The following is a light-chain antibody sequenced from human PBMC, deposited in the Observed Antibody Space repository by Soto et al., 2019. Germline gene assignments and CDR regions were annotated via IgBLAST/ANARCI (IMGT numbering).Light chain of an antibody. Sequence: DIQMTQSTSSFSSSVRERFTIPCGASQAIDSWLAWYQQKPGKAPKLLIFAASSLQSGVPSRFSGSRSGPDFTLTISSLQPEDFATYYCQQSYSSPPTFGQGTKVDIK. CDR1: QAIDSW. V-gene: IGKV1-39*01. J-gene: IGKJ1*01. CDR3: QQSYSSPPT. CDR2: AAS.